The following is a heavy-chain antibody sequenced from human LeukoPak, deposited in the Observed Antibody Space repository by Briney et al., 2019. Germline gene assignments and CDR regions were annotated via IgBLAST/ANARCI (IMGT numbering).Heavy chain of an antibody. CDR3: ARDLRESYYYDSSGTY. CDR2: ISSSSSYI. CDR1: GFTFDDFA. J-gene: IGHJ4*02. Sequence: GGSLRLSCAASGFTFDDFAMHWVRQGPGKGLEWVSSISSSSSYIYYADSVKGRFTISRDNAKNSLYLQMNSLRAEDTAVYYCARDLRESYYYDSSGTYWGQGTLVTVSS. D-gene: IGHD3-22*01. V-gene: IGHV3-21*01.